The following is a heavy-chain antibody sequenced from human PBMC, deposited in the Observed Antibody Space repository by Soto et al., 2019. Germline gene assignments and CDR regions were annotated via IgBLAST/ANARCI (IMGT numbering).Heavy chain of an antibody. CDR2: FDPEGGEA. CDR3: ATPKPLRGAMITNINFDF. V-gene: IGHV1-24*01. Sequence: ASVKRYWKSAGHALTVFSSRWGRQAQEKGLEWMGGFDPEGGEAIYAQKWHGRVTVTEDTVTDTAYMELSGLNSDDTAVYYCATPKPLRGAMITNINFDFWGQGTPVTGSS. CDR1: GHALTVFS. J-gene: IGHJ4*02. D-gene: IGHD3-10*01.